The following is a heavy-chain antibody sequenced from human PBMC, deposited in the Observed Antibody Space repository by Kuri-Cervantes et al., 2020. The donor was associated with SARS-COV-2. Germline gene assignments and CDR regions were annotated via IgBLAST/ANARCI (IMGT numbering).Heavy chain of an antibody. CDR2: IGTAGDP. D-gene: IGHD4-11*01. J-gene: IGHJ6*02. Sequence: GGSLRLSCAASGFTFSSYDMHWVRQATGKGLEWVSAIGTAGDPYYPGSVKGRFTISRDNSKNTLYLQMNSLRAEDTAVYYCARGGSNYYGMDVWGQGTTVTVSS. CDR3: ARGGSNYYGMDV. CDR1: GFTFSSYD. V-gene: IGHV3-13*05.